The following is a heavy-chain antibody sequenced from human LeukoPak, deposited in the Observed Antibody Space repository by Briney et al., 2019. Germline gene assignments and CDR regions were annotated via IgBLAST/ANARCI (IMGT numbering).Heavy chain of an antibody. J-gene: IGHJ3*02. CDR1: GYTFTSYG. D-gene: IGHD3-3*01. Sequence: ASVKVSCKASGYTFTSYGISWVRQAPGQGLEWMGWISAYNGNTNYAQKLQGRVTMTTDTSTSTAYMELRSLRSDDTAVYYCARDHSKTIFGVVINSGAFDIWGQGTMVTVSS. CDR2: ISAYNGNT. V-gene: IGHV1-18*01. CDR3: ARDHSKTIFGVVINSGAFDI.